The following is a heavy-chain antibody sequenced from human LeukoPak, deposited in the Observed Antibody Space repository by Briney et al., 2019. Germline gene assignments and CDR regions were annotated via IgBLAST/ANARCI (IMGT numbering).Heavy chain of an antibody. Sequence: ASVKVSCKASGYTFTGYYMHWVRQAPGQGLEWMGWINPNSGGTNYAQKFQGWVTMTRDTSISTAYMELSRLRSDDTAVYYCAREKYYYDSSGYYQTRMFGYWGQGTLVTVSS. D-gene: IGHD3-22*01. CDR3: AREKYYYDSSGYYQTRMFGY. J-gene: IGHJ4*02. CDR1: GYTFTGYY. V-gene: IGHV1-2*04. CDR2: INPNSGGT.